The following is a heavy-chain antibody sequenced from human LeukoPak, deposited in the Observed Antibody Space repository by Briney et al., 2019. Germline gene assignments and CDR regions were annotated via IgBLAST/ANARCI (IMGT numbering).Heavy chain of an antibody. CDR3: ARALYHTFDY. CDR1: GYTFTSYG. Sequence: GASVKVSCKASGYTFTSYGISWVRQAPGQGLEWMGWISANNNNADNVQKLQGRVIMTTDTSTSTAYMELRSLRSDDTAVYYCARALYHTFDYWGQGTLVTVSS. V-gene: IGHV1-18*01. D-gene: IGHD2-2*01. J-gene: IGHJ4*02. CDR2: ISANNNNA.